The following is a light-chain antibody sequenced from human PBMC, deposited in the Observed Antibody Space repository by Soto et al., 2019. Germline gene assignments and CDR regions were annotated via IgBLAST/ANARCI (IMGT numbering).Light chain of an antibody. CDR2: GAS. Sequence: EIVLTQAPGTLYLSPGERATLSCRASQSVSSNYLAWFQQKPGQAPRLLIYGASTRANGIPARFSGSRSGTELTLTISSLQSEDFAVYYGQQYNNWPPITFGQGTRLEIK. J-gene: IGKJ5*01. CDR1: QSVSSN. V-gene: IGKV3-15*01. CDR3: QQYNNWPPIT.